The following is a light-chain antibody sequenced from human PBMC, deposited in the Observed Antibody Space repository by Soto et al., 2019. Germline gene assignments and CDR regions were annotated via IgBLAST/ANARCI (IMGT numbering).Light chain of an antibody. J-gene: IGLJ1*01. CDR3: SSYTSSSTPLYV. CDR2: EVS. V-gene: IGLV2-14*01. CDR1: SSDVGGYNY. Sequence: LTQSASVSGSPGQSITISCTGTSSDVGGYNYVSWYQQHPGKAPKLMIYEVSNRPSGVSNRFSGSKSGNTASLTISGLQAEDEADYYCSSYTSSSTPLYVFGTGTKVTVL.